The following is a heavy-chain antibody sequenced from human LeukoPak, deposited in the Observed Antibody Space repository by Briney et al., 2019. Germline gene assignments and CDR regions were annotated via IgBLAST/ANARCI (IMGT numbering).Heavy chain of an antibody. CDR3: AKGATSLVGATRKWYYYYYMDV. D-gene: IGHD1-26*01. CDR2: ISWDGGST. Sequence: PGGSLRLSCAASGFTFDDYTMHWVRQAPGKGLEWVSLISWDGGSTYYADSVKGRFTISRDNSKNSLYLQMNSLRTEDTALYYCAKGATSLVGATRKWYYYYYMDVWGKGTTVTVSS. J-gene: IGHJ6*03. CDR1: GFTFDDYT. V-gene: IGHV3-43*01.